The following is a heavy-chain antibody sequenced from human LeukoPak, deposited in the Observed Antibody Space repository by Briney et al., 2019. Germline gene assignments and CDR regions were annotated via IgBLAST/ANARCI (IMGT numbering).Heavy chain of an antibody. V-gene: IGHV4-59*01. Sequence: SETLFLTCTVSGGSISSYYWSWIRQPPGKGLEWIGYIYYSGSTNYNPSLKSRVTISVDTSKNQFSLKLSSVTAADTAVYYCAGGSSGSPYYFDYWGQGTLVTVSS. CDR1: GGSISSYY. CDR3: AGGSSGSPYYFDY. D-gene: IGHD6-19*01. CDR2: IYYSGST. J-gene: IGHJ4*02.